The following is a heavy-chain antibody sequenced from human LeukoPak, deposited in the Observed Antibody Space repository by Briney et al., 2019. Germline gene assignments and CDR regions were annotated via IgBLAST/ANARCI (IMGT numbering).Heavy chain of an antibody. Sequence: PGGSLRLCCVACGFIFSIYSVNWVRQARGKGLEWVSYISKNSDDIYNADSVRGRFTISRDNAKNSLYLQMNSLRAEDTAVYYCARVRPGYYCDYWGQGILVTVSS. CDR2: ISKNSDDI. CDR1: GFIFSIYS. CDR3: ARVRPGYYCDY. V-gene: IGHV3-21*05. J-gene: IGHJ4*02.